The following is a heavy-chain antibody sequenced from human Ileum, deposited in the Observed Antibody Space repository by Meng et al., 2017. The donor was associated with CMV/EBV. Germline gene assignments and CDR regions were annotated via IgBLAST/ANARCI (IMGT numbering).Heavy chain of an antibody. CDR1: GDTFTGYY. CDR3: ARAARPYSQQLVRDY. J-gene: IGHJ4*02. V-gene: IGHV1-2*02. D-gene: IGHD6-13*01. Sequence: SGDTFTGYYMHWVRQAPGQGLEWMGWINPNSGGTNYAQKFQGRVTMTRDTSISTAYMELSRLRSDDTAVYYCARAARPYSQQLVRDYWGQGTLVTAPQ. CDR2: INPNSGGT.